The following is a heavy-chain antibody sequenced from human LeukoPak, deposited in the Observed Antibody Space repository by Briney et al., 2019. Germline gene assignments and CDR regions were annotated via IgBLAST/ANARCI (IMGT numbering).Heavy chain of an antibody. Sequence: GGSLRLSCAASGFTFSSYEMNWVRQAPGKGLEWVSYISSSGSTIYYADSVKGRFTISRDNAKNSLYLQMNSLRAEDTAVYCCARVGARSFDYWGQGTLVTVSS. V-gene: IGHV3-48*03. CDR1: GFTFSSYE. CDR3: ARVGARSFDY. J-gene: IGHJ4*02. CDR2: ISSSGSTI. D-gene: IGHD1-26*01.